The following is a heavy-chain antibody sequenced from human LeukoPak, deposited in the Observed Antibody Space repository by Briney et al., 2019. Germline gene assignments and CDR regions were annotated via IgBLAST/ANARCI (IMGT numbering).Heavy chain of an antibody. CDR3: ARARYCSSTSCYLDYGMDV. Sequence: GGSLRLSCAASGFTFSSYGMHWVRQAPGKGLEWVAVIWYDGSNKYYADSVKGRFTISRDNSKNTLYLQMNSLRAGDTAAYYCARARYCSSTSCYLDYGMDVWGQGTTVTVSS. D-gene: IGHD2-2*01. CDR2: IWYDGSNK. J-gene: IGHJ6*02. CDR1: GFTFSSYG. V-gene: IGHV3-33*01.